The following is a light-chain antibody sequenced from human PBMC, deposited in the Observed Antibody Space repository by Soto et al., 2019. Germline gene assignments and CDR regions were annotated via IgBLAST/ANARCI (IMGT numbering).Light chain of an antibody. Sequence: QSALTQPRSVSGSPGRSAPSSCPGTTVDVGGYNYVSWYQQHPGKAPKLMIYDVSKRPSGVHDRFSGSKSGNTASLTISGLQAEDEADYYCCSYAGSYTLVFGGGTKLTVL. J-gene: IGLJ3*02. V-gene: IGLV2-11*01. CDR2: DVS. CDR1: TVDVGGYNY. CDR3: CSYAGSYTLV.